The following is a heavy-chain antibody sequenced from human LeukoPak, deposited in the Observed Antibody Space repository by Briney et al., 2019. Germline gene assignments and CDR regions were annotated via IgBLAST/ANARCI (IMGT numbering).Heavy chain of an antibody. J-gene: IGHJ5*02. CDR3: AGGYYLNWFDP. D-gene: IGHD3-10*01. CDR2: IIPIFGTA. V-gene: IGHV1-69*13. Sequence: ASVKVSCKASGGTFSSYPISWVRQAPGQGLEWMGGIIPIFGTANYAQKFQGRVTITADESTSTAYMELSSLRSEDTAVYYCAGGYYLNWFDPWGQGTLVTVSS. CDR1: GGTFSSYP.